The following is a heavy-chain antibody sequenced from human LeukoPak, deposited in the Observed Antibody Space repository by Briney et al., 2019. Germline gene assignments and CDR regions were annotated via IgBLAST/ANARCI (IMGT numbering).Heavy chain of an antibody. CDR1: GFTFSTYA. V-gene: IGHV3-23*01. J-gene: IGHJ6*02. CDR2: ISNSGAST. D-gene: IGHD2-15*01. CDR3: AKFLIPRYSDNGMDV. Sequence: GGSLRLSCAASGFTFSTYAMTWVRQAPGKGLEWVSTISNSGASTYYADSVRGRFTISGDNSKDTLYLQMNSLRAEDTAVYYCAKFLIPRYSDNGMDVWGQGTTVTVSS.